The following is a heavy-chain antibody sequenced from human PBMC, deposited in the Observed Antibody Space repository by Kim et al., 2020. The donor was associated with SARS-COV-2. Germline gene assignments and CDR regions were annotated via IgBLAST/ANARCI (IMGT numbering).Heavy chain of an antibody. J-gene: IGHJ4*02. V-gene: IGHV3-21*01. CDR1: GFTFSSYS. CDR2: ISSSSSYI. Sequence: GGSLRLSCAASGFTFSSYSMNWVRQAPGKGLEWVSSISSSSSYIYYADSVKGRFTISRDNAKNSLYLQMNSLRAEDTAVYYCARDGPSLWMVGVYWGQGTLVTVSS. D-gene: IGHD2-8*01. CDR3: ARDGPSLWMVGVY.